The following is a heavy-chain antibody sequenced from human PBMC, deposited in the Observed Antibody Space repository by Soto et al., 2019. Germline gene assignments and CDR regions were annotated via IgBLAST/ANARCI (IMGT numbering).Heavy chain of an antibody. Sequence: GGSLRLSCAASGFTFSSYAMHWVRQAPGKGLEYVSAISSNGGSTYYANSVKGRFTISRDNSKNTLYLQMGSLRAEDMAVYYCARSRWDSSSYPLYDYWGQGTLVTVSS. CDR2: ISSNGGST. CDR3: ARSRWDSSSYPLYDY. J-gene: IGHJ4*02. V-gene: IGHV3-64*01. D-gene: IGHD6-6*01. CDR1: GFTFSSYA.